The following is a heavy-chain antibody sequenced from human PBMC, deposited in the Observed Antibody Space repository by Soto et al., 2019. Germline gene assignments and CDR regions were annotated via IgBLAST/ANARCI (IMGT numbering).Heavy chain of an antibody. J-gene: IGHJ6*02. V-gene: IGHV1-18*01. CDR2: INAYNGNT. Sequence: QVQLVQSGAEVKNRGASVKVSCKAFGYRFTSYGIGWARQAPGQGLEWMGWINAYNGNTNYAQNLQGRVTLTTETXXRTAYMELRSLRSNDTAVYYCAMVDFYFTASPQDVWGRGATVTVS. CDR3: AMVDFYFTASPQDV. D-gene: IGHD3-3*01. CDR1: GYRFTSYG.